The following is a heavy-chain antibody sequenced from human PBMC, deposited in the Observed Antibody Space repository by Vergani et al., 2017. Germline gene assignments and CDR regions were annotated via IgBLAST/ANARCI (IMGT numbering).Heavy chain of an antibody. CDR1: GFTVSSNY. V-gene: IGHV3-53*02. CDR2: IYSGGST. Sequence: EVQLVETGGGLIQPGGSLRLSCAASGFTVSSNYMSWVRQAPGKGLEWVSVIYSGGSTYYADSVKGRFTISRDNSKNTLYLQMNSLRAEDTAVYYCAREHTVTSSTRYYYYGMDVWGQGP. CDR3: AREHTVTSSTRYYYYGMDV. J-gene: IGHJ6*02. D-gene: IGHD4-17*01.